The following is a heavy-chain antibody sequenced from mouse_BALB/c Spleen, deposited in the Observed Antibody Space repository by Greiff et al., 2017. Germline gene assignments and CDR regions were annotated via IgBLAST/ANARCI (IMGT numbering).Heavy chain of an antibody. D-gene: IGHD1-1*01. CDR2: ISSGSSTI. J-gene: IGHJ2*01. Sequence: EVMLVESGGGLVQPGGSRKLSCAASGFTFSSFGMHWVRQAPEKGLEWVAYISSGSSTIYYADTVKGRFTISRDNPKNTLFLQMTSLRSEDTAMYYCAREDFVTTVVNFDYWGQGTTLTVSS. CDR3: AREDFVTTVVNFDY. CDR1: GFTFSSFG. V-gene: IGHV5-17*02.